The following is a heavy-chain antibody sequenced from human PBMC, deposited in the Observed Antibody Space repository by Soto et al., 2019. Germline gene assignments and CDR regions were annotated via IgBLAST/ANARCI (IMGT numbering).Heavy chain of an antibody. J-gene: IGHJ5*02. V-gene: IGHV4-59*06. CDR2: IYYSKST. CDR1: GDSISSYY. CDR3: ARSVFP. Sequence: SETLSLTCTVSGDSISSYYWSWIRQHPGKGLEWIGYIYYSKSTYYNPSLKRRVTISLDTSKNQFSLNLTSVTAADTAVYYCARSVFPWGQGTLVTVSS.